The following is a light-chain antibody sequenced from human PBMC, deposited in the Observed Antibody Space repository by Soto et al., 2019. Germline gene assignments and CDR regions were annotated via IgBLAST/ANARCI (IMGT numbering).Light chain of an antibody. CDR2: GAS. J-gene: IGKJ2*01. Sequence: EIVMTQSPATLSVSPGERATLSCRASQSVSSNLAWYQQKPGQAPRLLIYGASTRATGIPARFSGSESGTEFTLTIRSLQSEDFRVYYCQQYHNWPMFTFGQGAQREI. CDR1: QSVSSN. V-gene: IGKV3-15*01. CDR3: QQYHNWPMFT.